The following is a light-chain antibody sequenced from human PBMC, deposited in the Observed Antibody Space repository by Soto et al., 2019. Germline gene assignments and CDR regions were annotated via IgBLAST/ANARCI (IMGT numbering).Light chain of an antibody. J-gene: IGLJ1*01. V-gene: IGLV2-14*01. Sequence: QSVLAQPASVSGSPGQSITISCTGTSSDVGGYNYVAWYQQHPGKAPKLIIYEVTNRPSGVSYRFSASKSGNTASLTISGLQAEDETDYYCCSYAGSYTYVFGTGTKV. CDR2: EVT. CDR3: CSYAGSYTYV. CDR1: SSDVGGYNY.